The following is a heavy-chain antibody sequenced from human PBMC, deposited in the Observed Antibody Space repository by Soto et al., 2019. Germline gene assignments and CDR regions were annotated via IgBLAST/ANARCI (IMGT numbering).Heavy chain of an antibody. CDR1: GFTFSSYA. CDR3: AKDGDIVVVVAAHFDY. Sequence: GGSLRLSCAASGFTFSSYAMSWVRQAPGKGLEWVSAISGSGGSTYYADSVKGRFTISRDNSKNTLYLQMNSLRAEDTTVYYCAKDGDIVVVVAAHFDYWGQGTLVTVSS. D-gene: IGHD2-15*01. J-gene: IGHJ4*02. V-gene: IGHV3-23*01. CDR2: ISGSGGST.